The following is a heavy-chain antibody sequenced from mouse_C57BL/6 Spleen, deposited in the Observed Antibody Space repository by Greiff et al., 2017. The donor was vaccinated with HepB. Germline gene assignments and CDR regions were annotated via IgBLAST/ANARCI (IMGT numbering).Heavy chain of an antibody. CDR3: AITTVVAGSYFDY. Sequence: VQLQQSGAELVRPGTSVKMSCKASGYTFTNYWIGWAKQRPGHGLEWIGDIYPGGGYTNYNEKFKGKATLTADKSSSTAYMQFSSLTSEDSAIYYCAITTVVAGSYFDYWGQGTTLTVSS. V-gene: IGHV1-63*01. J-gene: IGHJ2*01. CDR2: IYPGGGYT. CDR1: GYTFTNYW. D-gene: IGHD1-1*01.